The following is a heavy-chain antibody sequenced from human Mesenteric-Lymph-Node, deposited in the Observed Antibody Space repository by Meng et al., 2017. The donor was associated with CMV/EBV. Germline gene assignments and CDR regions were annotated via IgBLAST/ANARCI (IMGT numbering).Heavy chain of an antibody. V-gene: IGHV3-23*03. Sequence: GESLKISCAASGLTFSSSAMSWVRQAPGKGLEWVSVIYRDGSSTYYADSVKGHFTISRDNSKNMLYLQMNSLRAEDTAVYYCAKPAGVNYDFWSGLRFQHWGQGTLVTVSS. CDR3: AKPAGVNYDFWSGLRFQH. CDR2: IYRDGSST. D-gene: IGHD3-3*01. CDR1: GLTFSSSA. J-gene: IGHJ1*01.